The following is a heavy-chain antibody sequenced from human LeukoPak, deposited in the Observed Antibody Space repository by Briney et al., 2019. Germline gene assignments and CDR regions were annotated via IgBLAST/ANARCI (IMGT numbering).Heavy chain of an antibody. CDR2: INSDGSST. Sequence: GGSLRLSCAASGFTFSSYWMHWVRRAPGKGLVWVSRINSDGSSTSYADSVKGRFTISRDNSKNTLYLQMNSLRAEDAAVYYCARGGAAAGTDYWGHGTLVTVSS. D-gene: IGHD6-13*01. CDR3: ARGGAAAGTDY. J-gene: IGHJ4*01. V-gene: IGHV3-74*01. CDR1: GFTFSSYW.